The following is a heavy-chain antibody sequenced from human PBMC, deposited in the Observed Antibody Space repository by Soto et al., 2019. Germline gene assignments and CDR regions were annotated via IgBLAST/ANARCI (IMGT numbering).Heavy chain of an antibody. CDR3: ARVPEYQLLLAWFDP. D-gene: IGHD2-2*01. V-gene: IGHV1-18*01. J-gene: IGHJ5*02. CDR1: GYTFTSYG. CDR2: ISAYNGNT. Sequence: ASVKVSCKASGYTFTSYGISWVRQAPGQGLEWMGWISAYNGNTNYAQKLQGRVTMTTDTSTSTAYMELRSLRSDDTAVYYCARVPEYQLLLAWFDPWGQGTLVTVSS.